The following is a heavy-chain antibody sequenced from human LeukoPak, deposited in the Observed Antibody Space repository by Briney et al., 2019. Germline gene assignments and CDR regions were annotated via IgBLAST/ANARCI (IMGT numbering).Heavy chain of an antibody. Sequence: ASVKVSCKASGGTFSSYAISWVRQAPGQGLEWMGGIIPIFGTANYAQKFQGRVTITADESTSTAYMELSSLRSEDTAVYYCARDAYYYGSGSQRYYYYYYMDVWGKGTTVTISS. V-gene: IGHV1-69*01. J-gene: IGHJ6*03. D-gene: IGHD3-10*01. CDR2: IIPIFGTA. CDR3: ARDAYYYGSGSQRYYYYYYMDV. CDR1: GGTFSSYA.